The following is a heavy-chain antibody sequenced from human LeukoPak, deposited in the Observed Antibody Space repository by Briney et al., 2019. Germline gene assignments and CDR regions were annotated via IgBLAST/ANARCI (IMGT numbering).Heavy chain of an antibody. CDR2: IYYSGST. J-gene: IGHJ4*02. CDR3: ARLGRWEPLGDY. Sequence: SETLSLTCTVSGGSISSSSYYWGWIRQPPGKGLEWIGSIYYSGSTYYNPSLKSRVTISVDTSKNQFSLKLSSVTAADTAVYYCARLGRWEPLGDYWGQGTLSPSPQ. D-gene: IGHD1-26*01. V-gene: IGHV4-39*01. CDR1: GGSISSSSYY.